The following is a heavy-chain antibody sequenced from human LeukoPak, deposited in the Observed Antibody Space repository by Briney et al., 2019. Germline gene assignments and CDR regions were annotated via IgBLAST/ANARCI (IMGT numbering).Heavy chain of an antibody. J-gene: IGHJ5*02. CDR2: FDPEDGET. D-gene: IGHD2-21*02. CDR3: ATSGDYGNWFDP. CDR1: RYTLTELS. V-gene: IGHV1-24*01. Sequence: ASVKVSCKVSRYTLTELSMHWVRQAPGKGLEWMGGFDPEDGETIYAQKFQGRVTMTEDTSTDTAYMELSSLRSEDTAVYYCATSGDYGNWFDPWGQGTLVTVSS.